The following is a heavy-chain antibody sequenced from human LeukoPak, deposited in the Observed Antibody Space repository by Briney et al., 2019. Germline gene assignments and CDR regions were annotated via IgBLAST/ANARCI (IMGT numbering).Heavy chain of an antibody. CDR2: IYNGDDT. Sequence: TGGSLRLSCAASGFTVSSNYMSWVRQAPGKGLHWVSVIYNGDDTYYADSVKGRFTISRDSSKNTLYLQMNSLRVEDTAVYYCARDHGSTSGWFDPWGQGTLVTVSS. CDR3: ARDHGSTSGWFDP. D-gene: IGHD2-2*01. J-gene: IGHJ5*02. CDR1: GFTVSSNY. V-gene: IGHV3-53*01.